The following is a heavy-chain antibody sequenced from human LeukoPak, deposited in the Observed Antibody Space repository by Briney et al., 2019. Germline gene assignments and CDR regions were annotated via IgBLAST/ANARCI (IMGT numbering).Heavy chain of an antibody. V-gene: IGHV3-43*02. CDR2: ISGNGGST. J-gene: IGHJ4*02. D-gene: IGHD6-19*01. CDR1: GFXFDDYA. CDR3: AKGRIAVAGYFDY. Sequence: GGSLRLSCAASGFXFDDYAMHWVRQAPGKGREWVSLISGNGGSTYYADSVKGRFTISRDNSKNSLYLQMNSLRTEDTALYYCAKGRIAVAGYFDYWGQGTLVTVSS.